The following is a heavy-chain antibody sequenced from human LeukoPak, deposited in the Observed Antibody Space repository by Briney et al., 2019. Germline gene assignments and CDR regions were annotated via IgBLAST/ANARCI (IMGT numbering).Heavy chain of an antibody. CDR1: GFTFDDYA. CDR2: ISWNSGSI. V-gene: IGHV3-9*01. J-gene: IGHJ5*02. Sequence: GGSLRLSCAASGFTFDDYAMHWVRQAPGKGLEWVSGISWNSGSIGYADSVKGRFTISRDNAKNSLYLQMNSLRAEDTAVYYCARDKLWFGELANWFDPWGQGTLVTVSS. CDR3: ARDKLWFGELANWFDP. D-gene: IGHD3-10*01.